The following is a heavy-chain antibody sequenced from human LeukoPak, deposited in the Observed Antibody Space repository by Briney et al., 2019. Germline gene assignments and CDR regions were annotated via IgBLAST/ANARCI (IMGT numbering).Heavy chain of an antibody. CDR2: IYTSGST. Sequence: SETLSLTCTVSGGSISSYYWSWIRQPAGKGLEWIGRIYTSGSTNYNPSLKSRVTMSVDTSKNQFSLKLSSVTAADTAVYYCARVFSGYDSYYYYYMDVWGKATTVTVSS. V-gene: IGHV4-4*07. CDR3: ARVFSGYDSYYYYYMDV. J-gene: IGHJ6*03. CDR1: GGSISSYY. D-gene: IGHD5-12*01.